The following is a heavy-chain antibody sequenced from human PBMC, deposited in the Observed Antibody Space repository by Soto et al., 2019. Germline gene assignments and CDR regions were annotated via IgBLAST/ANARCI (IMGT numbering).Heavy chain of an antibody. J-gene: IGHJ6*02. CDR3: ARSLGGLYYYDSSGRYYGGMDV. D-gene: IGHD3-22*01. Sequence: GSLRLSCAASGFTFSSYDMHWVRQATGKGLEWVSAIGTAGDTYYPGSVKGRFTISRENAKNSLYLQMNSLRAGDTAVYYCARSLGGLYYYDSSGRYYGGMDVWGQGTTVTVSS. CDR2: IGTAGDT. V-gene: IGHV3-13*04. CDR1: GFTFSSYD.